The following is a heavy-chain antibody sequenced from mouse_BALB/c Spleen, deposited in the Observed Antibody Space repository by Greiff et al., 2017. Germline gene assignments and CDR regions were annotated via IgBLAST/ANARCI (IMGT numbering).Heavy chain of an antibody. J-gene: IGHJ2*01. V-gene: IGHV5-17*02. D-gene: IGHD2-4*01. Sequence: EVQRVESGGGLVQPGGSRKLSCAASGFTFSSFGMHWVRQAPEKGLEWVAYISSGSSTIYYADTVKGRFTISRDNPKNTLFLQMTSLRSEDTAMYYCARWGYDYDVPFDYWGQGTTLTVSS. CDR2: ISSGSSTI. CDR1: GFTFSSFG. CDR3: ARWGYDYDVPFDY.